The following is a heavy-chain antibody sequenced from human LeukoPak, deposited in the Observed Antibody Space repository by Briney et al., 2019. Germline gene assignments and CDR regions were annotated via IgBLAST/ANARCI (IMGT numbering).Heavy chain of an antibody. J-gene: IGHJ4*02. Sequence: GASVKVSCKASGYTFTGYYMHWVRQAPGQGLEWMGWINPNSGGTKYAQKFQGRVTMTRDTSISTAYMELSRLRSDDTAVYYCARVTMIVVARAPFDYWGQGTLVTVSS. CDR1: GYTFTGYY. CDR2: INPNSGGT. CDR3: ARVTMIVVARAPFDY. V-gene: IGHV1-2*02. D-gene: IGHD3-22*01.